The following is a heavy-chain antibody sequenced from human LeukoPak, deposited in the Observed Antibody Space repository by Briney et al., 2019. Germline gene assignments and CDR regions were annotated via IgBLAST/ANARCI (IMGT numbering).Heavy chain of an antibody. J-gene: IGHJ4*02. CDR2: IRYDGSNK. Sequence: GGSLRLSCAASGFTFSSYGMHWVRQAPGKGLEWVAFIRYDGSNKYYADSVKGRFTISRDNSKNTLYLQMNSLRAEDTAVYYCAKGVGYDSSGYPDYWGQGTLVTVSS. D-gene: IGHD3-22*01. V-gene: IGHV3-30*02. CDR1: GFTFSSYG. CDR3: AKGVGYDSSGYPDY.